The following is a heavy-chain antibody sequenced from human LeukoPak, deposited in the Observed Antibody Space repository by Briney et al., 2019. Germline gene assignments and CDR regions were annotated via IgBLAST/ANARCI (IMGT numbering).Heavy chain of an antibody. CDR3: ARGWGYFDY. J-gene: IGHJ4*02. CDR1: GGSISNYY. V-gene: IGHV4-59*01. CDR2: IYYSGST. Sequence: SETLSLTCTVSGGSISNYYWSWIRQPPGKGLEWIGYIYYSGSTNYNPSLKSRVTISVDTSKNQFSLKVSSVTAADTAVYYCARGWGYFDYWGQGTLVTVSS. D-gene: IGHD7-27*01.